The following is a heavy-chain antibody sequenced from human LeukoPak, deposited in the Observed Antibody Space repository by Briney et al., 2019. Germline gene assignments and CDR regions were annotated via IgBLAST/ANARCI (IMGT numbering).Heavy chain of an antibody. CDR2: INHSVST. CDR1: GGSFSGYY. CDR3: ANEPYGEYPAGYDAFDI. V-gene: IGHV4-34*01. D-gene: IGHD4-17*01. J-gene: IGHJ3*02. Sequence: SETLSLTCAVYGGSFSGYYWSWIRQPPGKGLEWIGEINHSVSTNYNPSLKSRVTISVDTSKNQFSLKLSSVTAADTAVYYCANEPYGEYPAGYDAFDIWGQGTMVTVSS.